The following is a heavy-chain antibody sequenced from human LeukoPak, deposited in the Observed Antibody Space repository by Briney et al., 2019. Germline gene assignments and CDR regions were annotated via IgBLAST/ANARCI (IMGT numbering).Heavy chain of an antibody. V-gene: IGHV3-66*01. CDR1: GFTVSSNY. CDR3: ARVGSYYDSSGYVLY. CDR2: IYSGGST. Sequence: GGSLRLSCAASGFTVSSNYMSLVRQAAGKGLEWVSVIYSGGSTYYADSVKGRFTISRDNAKNSLYLQMNSLRAGDTAVYYCARVGSYYDSSGYVLYWGQGTLVTVSS. D-gene: IGHD3-22*01. J-gene: IGHJ4*02.